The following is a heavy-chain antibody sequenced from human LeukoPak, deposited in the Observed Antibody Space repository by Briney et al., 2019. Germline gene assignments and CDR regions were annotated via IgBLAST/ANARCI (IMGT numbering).Heavy chain of an antibody. CDR1: GGTFSSYA. D-gene: IGHD1-26*01. CDR2: IIPIFGTA. V-gene: IGHV1-69*05. Sequence: SVKVSCKASGGTFSSYAISWVRQAPGQGLEWMGGIIPIFGTANYAQKFQGRVTITTDKSTSTAYMELSSLRSEDTAVYYCAGAQSGSYLDYFDYWGQGTLVTVSS. J-gene: IGHJ4*02. CDR3: AGAQSGSYLDYFDY.